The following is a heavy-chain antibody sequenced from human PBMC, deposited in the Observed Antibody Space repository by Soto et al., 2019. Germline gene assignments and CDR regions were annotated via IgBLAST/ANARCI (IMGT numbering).Heavy chain of an antibody. V-gene: IGHV1-3*01. CDR1: GYTFTSYG. CDR3: VRRHVSATGIDWSDP. J-gene: IGHJ5*02. Sequence: ASVKVSCKASGYTFTSYGIHWVRQAPGQRLEWMGWINAANGDTKYSPKFQGRVTITRDTSASTAYMELSSLRSEDTAVYYCVRRHVSATGIDWSDPWGQGTLVTVSS. D-gene: IGHD6-13*01. CDR2: INAANGDT.